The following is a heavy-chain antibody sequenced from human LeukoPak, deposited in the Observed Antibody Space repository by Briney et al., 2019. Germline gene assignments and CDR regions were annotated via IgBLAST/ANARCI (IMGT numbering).Heavy chain of an antibody. Sequence: ASVKVSCTASGGTFSSYAISWVRQAPGQGLEWMGIINPSGGSTSYAQKFQGRVTMTRDTSTSTVYMELSSLRSEDTAVYYCARSIAAAGTLNWFDPWGQGTLVTVSS. CDR2: INPSGGST. CDR1: GGTFSSYA. CDR3: ARSIAAAGTLNWFDP. V-gene: IGHV1-46*01. D-gene: IGHD6-13*01. J-gene: IGHJ5*02.